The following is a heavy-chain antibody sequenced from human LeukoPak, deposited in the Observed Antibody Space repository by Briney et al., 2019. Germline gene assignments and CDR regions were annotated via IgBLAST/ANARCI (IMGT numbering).Heavy chain of an antibody. CDR2: INAGNGNT. Sequence: ASVKVSCKASGYTFTSYYMHWVRQAPGQGLEWMGWINAGNGNTKYSQKFQGRVTITRDTSASTAYMELSSLRSEDTAVYYCARERGTVTTDFDYWGQGTLVTVSS. CDR3: ARERGTVTTDFDY. V-gene: IGHV1-3*01. J-gene: IGHJ4*02. CDR1: GYTFTSYY. D-gene: IGHD4-11*01.